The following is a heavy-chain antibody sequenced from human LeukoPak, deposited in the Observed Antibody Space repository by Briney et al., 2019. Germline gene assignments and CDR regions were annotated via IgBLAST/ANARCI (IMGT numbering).Heavy chain of an antibody. Sequence: GGSLRLSCAASGFTFSDYYMSWIRQAPGKGLEWVSYISSSGSTIYYADSVKGRFTISRDNAKNPLYLQMNSLRAEDTAVYYCARDSYGMVAATSAFDIWGQGTMVTVSS. D-gene: IGHD2-15*01. CDR2: ISSSGSTI. CDR3: ARDSYGMVAATSAFDI. V-gene: IGHV3-11*01. J-gene: IGHJ3*02. CDR1: GFTFSDYY.